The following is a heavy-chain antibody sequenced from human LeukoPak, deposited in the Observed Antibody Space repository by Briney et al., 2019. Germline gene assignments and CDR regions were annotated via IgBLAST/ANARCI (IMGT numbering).Heavy chain of an antibody. V-gene: IGHV1-24*01. J-gene: IGHJ4*02. CDR2: FDPDDGET. Sequence: GASVKVSCKVSGYTLTELSVHWVRQAPGKGLDWMGGFDPDDGETIYAQKFQGRLTMTEDTSTYTAYMELSSLESEDTAMYYCSTETSRFFDWSLSYWGQGALVTVSS. CDR1: GYTLTELS. D-gene: IGHD3-9*01. CDR3: STETSRFFDWSLSY.